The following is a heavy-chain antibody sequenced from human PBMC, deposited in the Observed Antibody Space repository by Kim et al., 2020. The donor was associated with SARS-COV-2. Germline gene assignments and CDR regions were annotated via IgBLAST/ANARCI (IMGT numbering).Heavy chain of an antibody. CDR3: ARYCSGGSCYETTRYRGYYYDMDV. Sequence: GGSLRLSCAASGFTFSSYSMNWGRQAPGEGLEWVSYISSSSSTIYYADSVKGRFTISRDNAKNSLYLQMNSLRDDDTAVYYCARYCSGGSCYETTRYRGYYYDMDVWGRETTVTVSS. D-gene: IGHD2-15*01. J-gene: IGHJ6*02. CDR1: GFTFSSYS. V-gene: IGHV3-48*02. CDR2: ISSSSSTI.